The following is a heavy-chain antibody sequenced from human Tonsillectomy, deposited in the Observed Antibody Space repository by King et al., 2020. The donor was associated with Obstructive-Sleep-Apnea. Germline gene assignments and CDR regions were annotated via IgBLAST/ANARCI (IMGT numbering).Heavy chain of an antibody. CDR3: ARDPGGSWSYPFDY. J-gene: IGHJ4*02. CDR1: GGSISSRSYY. V-gene: IGHV4-39*07. Sequence: LQLKESGPGLVKASETLSLTCTVSGGSISSRSYYWAWIRQPPGKGLEWIGSIYYSGSTFYNPSLKSRVTISVDTSKNQFSLKLSSVTATDTAVYYCARDPGGSWSYPFDYWGQGTLVTVST. D-gene: IGHD3-10*01. CDR2: IYYSGST.